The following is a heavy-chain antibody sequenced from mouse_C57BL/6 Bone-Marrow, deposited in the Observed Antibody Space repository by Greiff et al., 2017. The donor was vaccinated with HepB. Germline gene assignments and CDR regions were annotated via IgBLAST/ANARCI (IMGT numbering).Heavy chain of an antibody. CDR1: GYSITSGYY. V-gene: IGHV3-6*01. J-gene: IGHJ2*01. CDR3: ARDQDGYYDY. CDR2: ISYDGSN. Sequence: EVHLVESGPGLVKPSQSLSLTCSVTGYSITSGYYWNWIRQFPGNKLEWMGYISYDGSNNYNPSLKNRISITRDTSKNQFFLKLNSVTTEDTATYYCARDQDGYYDYWGQGTTLTVSS. D-gene: IGHD2-3*01.